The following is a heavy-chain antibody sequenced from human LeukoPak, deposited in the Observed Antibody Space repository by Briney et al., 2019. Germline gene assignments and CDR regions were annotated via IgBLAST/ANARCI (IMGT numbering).Heavy chain of an antibody. D-gene: IGHD1-26*01. Sequence: SETLSLTCTVSGGSISSYYWSWIRQPPGKGLEWIGYVYYSGSTNYNPSLKSRVTISVDTSKNQFSLKLSSVTAADTAVYYRARDRGELLGDGAYYYYGMDVWGQGTTVTVSS. CDR1: GGSISSYY. CDR2: VYYSGST. J-gene: IGHJ6*02. CDR3: ARDRGELLGDGAYYYYGMDV. V-gene: IGHV4-59*01.